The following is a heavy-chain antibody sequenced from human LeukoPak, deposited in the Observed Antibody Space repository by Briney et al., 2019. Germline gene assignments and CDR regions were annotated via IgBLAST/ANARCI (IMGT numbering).Heavy chain of an antibody. CDR3: ARDPRAGTFDY. Sequence: AASVKVSYKASGYTFTGYYMHWVRQAPGQGLEWMGRINPNSGGTNYAQKFQGRVTMTRDTSISTAYMELSRLRSDDTAVYYCARDPRAGTFDYWGQGTLVTVSS. V-gene: IGHV1-2*06. J-gene: IGHJ4*02. CDR1: GYTFTGYY. CDR2: INPNSGGT. D-gene: IGHD6-13*01.